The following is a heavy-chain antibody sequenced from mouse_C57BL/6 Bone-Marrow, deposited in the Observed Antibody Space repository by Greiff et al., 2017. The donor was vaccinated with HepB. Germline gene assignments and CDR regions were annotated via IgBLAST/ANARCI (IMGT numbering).Heavy chain of an antibody. CDR1: GYTFTSYG. Sequence: QVQLQQSGAELARPGASVQLSCKASGYTFTSYGISWVKQRTGQGLEWIGEIYPRSGNTYYNEKFKGKATLTADKSSSTADMELRSLTSEDSAVYCGARGGYYGSSYGYAMDYWGQGTSVTVSS. V-gene: IGHV1-81*01. CDR3: ARGGYYGSSYGYAMDY. J-gene: IGHJ4*01. CDR2: IYPRSGNT. D-gene: IGHD1-1*01.